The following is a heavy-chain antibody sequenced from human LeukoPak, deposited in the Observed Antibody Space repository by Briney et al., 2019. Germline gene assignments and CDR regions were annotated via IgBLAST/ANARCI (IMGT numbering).Heavy chain of an antibody. CDR1: GFTFSDYY. J-gene: IGHJ4*02. D-gene: IGHD4-17*01. V-gene: IGHV3-11*05. CDR2: ISYSSSYT. CDR3: ARGGLYGDWIFDS. Sequence: PGGSLRVSCAASGFTFSDYYMSWIRQAPGKGLEWVAYISYSSSYTNYADSVKGRFTISRDNAKKSLYLQMSSLRAEDTAVYYCARGGLYGDWIFDSWGQGTRVTVSS.